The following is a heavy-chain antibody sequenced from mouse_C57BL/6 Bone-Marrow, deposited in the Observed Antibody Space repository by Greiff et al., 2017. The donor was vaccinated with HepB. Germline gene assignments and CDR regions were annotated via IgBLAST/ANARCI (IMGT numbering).Heavy chain of an antibody. CDR3: TAYYSNYGAMDY. D-gene: IGHD2-5*01. J-gene: IGHJ4*01. V-gene: IGHV1-15*01. Sequence: QVQLQQSGAELVRPGASVTLSCKASGYTFTDYEMHWVKQTPVHGLEWIGAIDPETGGNAYNQKFKGKAILTADKSSSTAYMELRSLTSEDSAVYYCTAYYSNYGAMDYWGQGTSGTVSS. CDR2: IDPETGGN. CDR1: GYTFTDYE.